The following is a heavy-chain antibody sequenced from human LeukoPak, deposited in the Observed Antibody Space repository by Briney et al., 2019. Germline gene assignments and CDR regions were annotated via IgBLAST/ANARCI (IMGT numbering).Heavy chain of an antibody. CDR3: ARVTRFTQFGELWFDS. J-gene: IGHJ5*01. Sequence: IPSETLSPPCAVYGGSFSSYYWSWIPQSPRKGLEWIWEITHSRSTNYNPSLKSRVTISLDTSKSQFSLKLTSVTAADTAVYYCARVTRFTQFGELWFDSWGQGTLLTVSS. V-gene: IGHV4-34*01. D-gene: IGHD3-10*01. CDR2: ITHSRST. CDR1: GGSFSSYY.